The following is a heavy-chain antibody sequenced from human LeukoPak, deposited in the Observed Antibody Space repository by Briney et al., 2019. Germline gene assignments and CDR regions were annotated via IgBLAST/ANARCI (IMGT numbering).Heavy chain of an antibody. Sequence: GGSLRLSCAASGFTFSSYAMSWVRQAPGKGLEWVSVISGGGGSTYYADSVKGRFTISRDNSKNTLYLQMNSLRAEDTAVYYCAKDPEGGYEFCCDYYYGMDVWGQGTTVTVSS. V-gene: IGHV3-23*01. D-gene: IGHD3-3*01. CDR2: ISGGGGST. CDR3: AKDPEGGYEFCCDYYYGMDV. J-gene: IGHJ6*02. CDR1: GFTFSSYA.